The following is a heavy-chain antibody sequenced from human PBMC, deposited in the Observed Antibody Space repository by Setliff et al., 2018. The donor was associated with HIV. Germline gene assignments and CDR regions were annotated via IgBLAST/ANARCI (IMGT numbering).Heavy chain of an antibody. CDR1: GGSFSGYY. J-gene: IGHJ4*02. CDR3: ARGEYYFDY. Sequence: SETLSLTCAVYGGSFSGYYWSWIRQPPGKGLEWIGEINHSGSTNYNPSLKSRVTISVDTSKNQFSLKLSSVTAADTAVYYCARGEYYFDYWGQGTLVTVSS. V-gene: IGHV4-34*01. CDR2: INHSGST.